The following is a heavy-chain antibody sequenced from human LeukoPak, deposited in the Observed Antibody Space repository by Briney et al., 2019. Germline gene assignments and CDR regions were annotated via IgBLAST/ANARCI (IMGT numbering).Heavy chain of an antibody. V-gene: IGHV3-23*01. CDR2: ISGSGGST. J-gene: IGHJ3*02. CDR1: GFNFSSYV. D-gene: IGHD3-10*01. Sequence: AGDSLRLSYAASGFNFSSYVMSWVRQAPGKGLEWVSAISGSGGSTYYADSVKGRFTISRDNSKNTLYLQMNSLRAEDTAVYYCAKDRSITMVRGLQGLDAFDIWGQGTMVTVSS. CDR3: AKDRSITMVRGLQGLDAFDI.